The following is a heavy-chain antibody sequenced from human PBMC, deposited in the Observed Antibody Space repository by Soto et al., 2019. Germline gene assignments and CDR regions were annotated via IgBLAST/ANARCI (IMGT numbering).Heavy chain of an antibody. CDR1: GYTFTSYG. V-gene: IGHV1-18*01. CDR2: ISAYNGNT. D-gene: IGHD2-2*01. J-gene: IGHJ4*02. CDR3: ARGGYCISTSCHLDDY. Sequence: QVQLVQSGAEVKKPGASVKVSCKASGYTFTSYGISWVRQAPGQGLEWMGWISAYNGNTNYAQKLQGRVTMTTDTXPXXAYRELRSLRSDDTAVYYCARGGYCISTSCHLDDYWGQGTLVTVSS.